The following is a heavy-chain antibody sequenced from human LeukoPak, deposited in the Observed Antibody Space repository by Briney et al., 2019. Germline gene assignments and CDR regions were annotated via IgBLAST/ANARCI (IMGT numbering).Heavy chain of an antibody. V-gene: IGHV5-51*01. CDR2: IYPADSDT. D-gene: IGHD3-16*01. Sequence: GESLKISCKGSGFGFTTYWIGWVRQMPGKGLEWMGIIYPADSDTRYSPSFQGQVTISADKSISTAYLQWSSLKASDTAMYYCASFSRQGGLSDPWAREPWSPSPQ. CDR1: GFGFTTYW. J-gene: IGHJ5*02. CDR3: ASFSRQGGLSDP.